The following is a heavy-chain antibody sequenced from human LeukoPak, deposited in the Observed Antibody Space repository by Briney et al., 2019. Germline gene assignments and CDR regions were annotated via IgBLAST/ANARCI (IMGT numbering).Heavy chain of an antibody. D-gene: IGHD5-18*01. CDR3: ARELWSFDY. CDR2: ISYDGSNK. Sequence: GGSLRLSCAASGFTFSSYAMHWVRQAPGKGLEWVAVISYDGSNKYYADSVKGRFTISRDNSKNTLYLQMNSLRAEDTAVYYCARELWSFDYWGQGTPVTVSS. CDR1: GFTFSSYA. J-gene: IGHJ4*02. V-gene: IGHV3-30-3*01.